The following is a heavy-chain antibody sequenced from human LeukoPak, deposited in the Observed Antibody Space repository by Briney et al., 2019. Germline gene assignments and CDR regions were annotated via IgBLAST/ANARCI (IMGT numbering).Heavy chain of an antibody. D-gene: IGHD5-18*01. V-gene: IGHV5-51*01. Sequence: GESLKISCKGSGYSFTSYWIGWLRQMPRKGLEWMGSIYPGDSDTRYSPSLQGQVTISADKSNNPAYLQWSSLNASDTAMYYCARSLSGYSYEHDAFDIWGQGTMVTVSS. CDR3: ARSLSGYSYEHDAFDI. CDR1: GYSFTSYW. CDR2: IYPGDSDT. J-gene: IGHJ3*02.